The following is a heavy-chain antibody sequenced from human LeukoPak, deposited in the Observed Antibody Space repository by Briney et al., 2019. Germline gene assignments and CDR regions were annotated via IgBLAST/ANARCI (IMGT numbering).Heavy chain of an antibody. D-gene: IGHD3-10*01. V-gene: IGHV3-21*01. Sequence: GGSLRLSCAASGFTFSSYSMNWVRQAPGKGLEWVSSISSSSSYIYYADSVKGRFTISRDNSKNTLYLQMNSLRAEDTAVYYCARTYGSGSYYPYWGQGTLVTVSS. CDR3: ARTYGSGSYYPY. CDR2: ISSSSSYI. CDR1: GFTFSSYS. J-gene: IGHJ4*02.